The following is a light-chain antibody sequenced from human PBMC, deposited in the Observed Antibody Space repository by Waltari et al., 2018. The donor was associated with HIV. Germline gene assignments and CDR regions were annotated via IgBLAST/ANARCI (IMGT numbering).Light chain of an antibody. Sequence: QSVLTQPPSVSAAPGQKVTISCSGSSSNIGNNSVSWYQQFPGTSPKLLISDNNKRPSGIPDRFSGSKSGTSATLGITGLQTGDEADYYCGTWDSSLSAVVFGGGTKLTVL. CDR2: DNN. CDR3: GTWDSSLSAVV. J-gene: IGLJ2*01. V-gene: IGLV1-51*01. CDR1: SSNIGNNS.